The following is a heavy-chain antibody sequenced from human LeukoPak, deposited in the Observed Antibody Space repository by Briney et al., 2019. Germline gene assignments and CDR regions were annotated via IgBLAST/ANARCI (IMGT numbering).Heavy chain of an antibody. Sequence: GASVKVSCKASGYTFTGYYMHWVRQAPGQGLEWMGGIIPIFGTANYAQKFQGRVTITTDESTSTAYMELSSLRSEDTAVYYCARVWGAAGIFDYWGQGTLVTVSS. J-gene: IGHJ4*02. CDR2: IIPIFGTA. CDR1: GYTFTGYY. CDR3: ARVWGAAGIFDY. V-gene: IGHV1-69*05. D-gene: IGHD6-13*01.